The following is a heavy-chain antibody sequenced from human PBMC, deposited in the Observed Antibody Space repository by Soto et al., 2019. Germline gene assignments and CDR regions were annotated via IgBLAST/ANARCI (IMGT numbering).Heavy chain of an antibody. Sequence: QVLLVQSGAEVKMPGASVQISCKASGYTFTTFDIHWVRQAPGQRLEWMGYINANNGNAKYSQRFQCRATFTRDTSATTGYMDLSSLISEDTALYYCVVSRGWWAFHHWGQGTLVTVSS. CDR2: INANNGNA. CDR1: GYTFTTFD. V-gene: IGHV1-3*01. D-gene: IGHD6-13*01. J-gene: IGHJ4*02. CDR3: VVSRGWWAFHH.